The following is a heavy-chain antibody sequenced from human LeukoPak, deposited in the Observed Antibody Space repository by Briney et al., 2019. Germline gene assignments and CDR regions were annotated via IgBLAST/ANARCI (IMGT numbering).Heavy chain of an antibody. J-gene: IGHJ3*02. D-gene: IGHD3-22*01. V-gene: IGHV4-59*12. CDR3: ARDRQYYDSSGYYPSTDAFDI. Sequence: SETLSLTCTVSGGSISTYYWSWIRQPPGKGLEWIGHLFYSGNTKYNPSLKSRITISEDTSKNQFSLKLSSVTAADTAVYYCARDRQYYDSSGYYPSTDAFDIWGQGTMVTVSS. CDR2: LFYSGNT. CDR1: GGSISTYY.